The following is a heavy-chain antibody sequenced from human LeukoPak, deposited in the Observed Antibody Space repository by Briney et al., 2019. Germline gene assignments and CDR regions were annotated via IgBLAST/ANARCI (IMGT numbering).Heavy chain of an antibody. D-gene: IGHD2-2*01. CDR1: GGSISSGGYY. J-gene: IGHJ5*02. V-gene: IGHV4-61*08. CDR3: ARHLQLLGFDP. Sequence: SETLSLTCTVSGGSISSGGYYWSWIRQPPGKGLEWIGYIYYSGSTNYNPSLKSRVTISVDTSKNQFSLKLSSVTAADTAVYYCARHLQLLGFDPWGQGTLVTVSS. CDR2: IYYSGST.